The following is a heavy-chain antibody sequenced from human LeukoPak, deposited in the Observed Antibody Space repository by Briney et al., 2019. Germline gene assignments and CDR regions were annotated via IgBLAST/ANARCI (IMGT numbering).Heavy chain of an antibody. CDR2: IWFDGIRK. J-gene: IGHJ3*02. D-gene: IGHD3-22*01. CDR3: ARDLEDSSPLGAFDM. Sequence: PGGSVPLSCAASGFTFSNYGMHWVRQVPGKGLEWVTAIWFDGIRKYYADSVKGRLTISRDNSKNTLYLQMNSLRAEHTAVYYCARDLEDSSPLGAFDMWGHGKMFSVSS. V-gene: IGHV3-33*01. CDR1: GFTFSNYG.